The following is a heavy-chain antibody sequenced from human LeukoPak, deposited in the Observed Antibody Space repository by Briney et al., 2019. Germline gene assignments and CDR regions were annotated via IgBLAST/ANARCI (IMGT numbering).Heavy chain of an antibody. Sequence: PSETLSLTCAVSGGSISSGGYSWSWIRQPPRKGLEWIGYIYHSGSTYYNPSLKSRVTISVDRSKNQFSLKLSSVTAADTAVYYCARGGTIFGRGYYYGMDVWGQGTTVTVSS. V-gene: IGHV4-30-2*01. J-gene: IGHJ6*02. CDR1: GGSISSGGYS. CDR2: IYHSGST. D-gene: IGHD3-3*01. CDR3: ARGGTIFGRGYYYGMDV.